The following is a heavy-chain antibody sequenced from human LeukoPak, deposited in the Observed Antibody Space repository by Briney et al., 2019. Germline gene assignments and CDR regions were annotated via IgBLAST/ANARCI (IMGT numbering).Heavy chain of an antibody. CDR2: ISYDGSNK. J-gene: IGHJ5*02. CDR3: ARGPTVKYSIFGWFDP. Sequence: PEGSLRLSCAASGFTFSSYAMHWVRQAPGKGLEWVAVISYDGSNKYYADSVKGRFTISRDNSKNTLYLQMNSLRAEDTAVYYCARGPTVKYSIFGWFDPWGQGTLVTVSS. D-gene: IGHD6-6*01. CDR1: GFTFSSYA. V-gene: IGHV3-30-3*01.